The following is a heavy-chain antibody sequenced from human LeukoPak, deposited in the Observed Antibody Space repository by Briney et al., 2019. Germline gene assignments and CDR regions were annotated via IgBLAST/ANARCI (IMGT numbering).Heavy chain of an antibody. CDR2: ISAYNGNT. V-gene: IGHV1-18*01. J-gene: IGHJ4*02. Sequence: GASVKVSCKASGYTFTSYGISWVRQAPGQGLEWMGWISAYNGNTNYAQKLQGGVTMTTDTSTSTAYMELRSLRSDDTAVYYCARQDSSGYSTSNSDYWGQGTLVTVSS. D-gene: IGHD3-22*01. CDR1: GYTFTSYG. CDR3: ARQDSSGYSTSNSDY.